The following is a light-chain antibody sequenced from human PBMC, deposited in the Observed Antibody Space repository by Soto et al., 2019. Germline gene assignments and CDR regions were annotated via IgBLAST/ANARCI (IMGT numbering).Light chain of an antibody. Sequence: EIVLTQSPGTLSLSPGERATLSCRASQSVNSAYLAWYQQKPGQAPRLLISGASSRATGIPDRFSGSGSGTDFTVTISRLEPEDFAVYYCQQYGSTPLTFGGGTKVEIK. CDR3: QQYGSTPLT. CDR2: GAS. CDR1: QSVNSAY. J-gene: IGKJ4*01. V-gene: IGKV3-20*01.